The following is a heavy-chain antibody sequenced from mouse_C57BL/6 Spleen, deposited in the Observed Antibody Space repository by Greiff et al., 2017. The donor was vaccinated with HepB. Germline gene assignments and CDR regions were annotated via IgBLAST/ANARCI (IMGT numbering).Heavy chain of an antibody. V-gene: IGHV1-39*01. CDR1: GYSFTDYN. CDR3: ARCDYYGSSQYYYAMDY. D-gene: IGHD1-1*01. J-gene: IGHJ4*01. CDR2: INPNYGTT. Sequence: VQLKQSGPELVKPGASVKISCKASGYSFTDYNMNWVKQSNGKSLEWIGVINPNYGTTSYNQKFKGKATLTVDQSSSTAYMQLNSLTSEDSAVYYCARCDYYGSSQYYYAMDYWGQGTSVTVSS.